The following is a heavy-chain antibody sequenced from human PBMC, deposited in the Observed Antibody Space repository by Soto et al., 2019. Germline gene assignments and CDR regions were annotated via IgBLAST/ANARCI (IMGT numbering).Heavy chain of an antibody. Sequence: QVQLVQSGAEVKKPGSSVKVSCKASGGTFSSLPIAWVRQAPGQGLEWVGGIMPIFGTTKYAQNFRDRVTIYADESKSTAYMELSSLRFEDTAVYYCAMIEYSSGSDYWGQGTLVTVFS. J-gene: IGHJ4*02. CDR2: IMPIFGTT. CDR1: GGTFSSLP. CDR3: AMIEYSSGSDY. D-gene: IGHD6-19*01. V-gene: IGHV1-69*01.